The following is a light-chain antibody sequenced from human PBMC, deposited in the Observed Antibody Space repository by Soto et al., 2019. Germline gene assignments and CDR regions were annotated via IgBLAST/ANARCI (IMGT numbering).Light chain of an antibody. Sequence: DIQMTQSPSTLSASVGDRVTITCRASHIISSWLAWYQLKPGKAPKLLIYDASSLKSGAPSRFSGSGSGPEFTLTISSLQPDDFATYSCQQYNSYPYTFGQGTNLEIK. CDR2: DAS. V-gene: IGKV1-5*01. CDR3: QQYNSYPYT. CDR1: HIISSW. J-gene: IGKJ2*01.